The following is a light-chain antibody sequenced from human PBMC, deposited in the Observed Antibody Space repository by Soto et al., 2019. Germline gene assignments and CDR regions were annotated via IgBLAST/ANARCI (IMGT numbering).Light chain of an antibody. J-gene: IGKJ4*02. CDR2: KAS. Sequence: DIQMTQSPSTLSASVGDRVTITCRASQSISSMLVWYQQKPGKAPKLLIYKASSLESGVPSRFSGSGSGTEFTLTISSLQPDDFATYYCQHYNSYSPFGGGTKVEIK. V-gene: IGKV1-5*03. CDR3: QHYNSYSP. CDR1: QSISSM.